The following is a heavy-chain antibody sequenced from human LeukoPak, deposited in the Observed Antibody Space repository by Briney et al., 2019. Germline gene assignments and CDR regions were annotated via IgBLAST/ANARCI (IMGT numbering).Heavy chain of an antibody. CDR3: SRDSPSIASAGTPLDY. D-gene: IGHD6-13*01. V-gene: IGHV3-7*01. Sequence: PGGSLRLSCAASGFIFSDYYMTWIRQAPGKGLEWVANIKRDGSEKYYVDSVKGRFTISRDNAKNSLYLQMNSLRVEDTALYYCSRDSPSIASAGTPLDYWGQGTLVTVSS. J-gene: IGHJ4*02. CDR1: GFIFSDYY. CDR2: IKRDGSEK.